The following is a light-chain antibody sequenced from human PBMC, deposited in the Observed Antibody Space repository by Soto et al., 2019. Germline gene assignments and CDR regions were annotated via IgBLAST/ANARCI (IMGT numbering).Light chain of an antibody. CDR2: WAS. CDR3: QQYYGRPPST. Sequence: DIVMTQSPDSLAVSLGERATINCKSSQSVLYSSNNKNYLAWYQQKPGQPPKLLIYWASTRESGIPDRFSGSGSGTDFPLTISSLQAEDVAVYYCQQYYGRPPSTFGQGTKVEIK. V-gene: IGKV4-1*01. J-gene: IGKJ1*01. CDR1: QSVLYSSNNKNY.